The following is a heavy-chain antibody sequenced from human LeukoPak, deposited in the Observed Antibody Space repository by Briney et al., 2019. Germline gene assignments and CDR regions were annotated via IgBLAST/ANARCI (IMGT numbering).Heavy chain of an antibody. J-gene: IGHJ6*02. CDR2: IVVGSGNT. V-gene: IGHV1-58*01. D-gene: IGHD6-6*01. Sequence: GASVKVSCKASGFTFPSSGVQWVRQARGQRLEWIGWIVVGSGNTNYARKFQERVTITRDMSTSTAYMELSSLRSEDTAVYYCAAVGWEYSSSPLPMDVWGQGTTVTVSS. CDR1: GFTFPSSG. CDR3: AAVGWEYSSSPLPMDV.